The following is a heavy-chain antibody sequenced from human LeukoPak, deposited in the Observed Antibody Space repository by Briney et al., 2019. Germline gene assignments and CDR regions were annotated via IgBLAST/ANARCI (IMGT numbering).Heavy chain of an antibody. Sequence: SETLSLTCTVSGGSVSSGGYYWSWIRQHPGQGLEWIGCIYYSGSTYYNPSLQSRVTISVDTSKNQFSLKLSSVTAADTAVYYCARSAQTVTTFPLDYWGQGTLVTVSS. D-gene: IGHD4-17*01. CDR3: ARSAQTVTTFPLDY. J-gene: IGHJ4*02. V-gene: IGHV4-31*03. CDR2: IYYSGST. CDR1: GGSVSSGGYY.